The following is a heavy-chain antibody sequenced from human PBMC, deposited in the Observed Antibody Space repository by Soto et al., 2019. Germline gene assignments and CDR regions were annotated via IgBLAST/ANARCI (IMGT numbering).Heavy chain of an antibody. J-gene: IGHJ4*02. D-gene: IGHD2-15*01. CDR1: GYTFTSYG. CDR2: NSAYNGNT. Sequence: QVQLVQSGAEVKKPGASVKVTCKASGYTFTSYGISRVRQAPGQGLERMGWNSAYNGNTNYAQKLQGRGTMTTDTSTSTAYVELRSLRSDDTAVYYCARDGGYSTGNFDYWVQETLVTVSS. CDR3: ARDGGYSTGNFDY. V-gene: IGHV1-18*01.